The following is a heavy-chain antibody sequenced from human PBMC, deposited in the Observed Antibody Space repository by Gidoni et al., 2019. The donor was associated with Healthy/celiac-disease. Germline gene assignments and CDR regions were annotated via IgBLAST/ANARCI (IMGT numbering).Heavy chain of an antibody. Sequence: EVQLLESGGGLVQPGGSLRRSCAASGFTFSSYAMSWVRQAPGKGLGWVSAISGSGGSTYYADSGKGRFTISRDNSKNTLYLQMNSLRAEDTAVYYCANEVGALYYYYMDVWGKGTTVTVSS. CDR3: ANEVGALYYYYMDV. D-gene: IGHD1-26*01. CDR2: ISGSGGST. V-gene: IGHV3-23*01. CDR1: GFTFSSYA. J-gene: IGHJ6*03.